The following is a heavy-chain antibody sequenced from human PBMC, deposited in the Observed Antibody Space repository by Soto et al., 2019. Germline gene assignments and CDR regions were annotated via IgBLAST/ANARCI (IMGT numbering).Heavy chain of an antibody. J-gene: IGHJ6*02. CDR1: GFTFSSYA. D-gene: IGHD6-13*01. V-gene: IGHV3-30-3*01. CDR2: ISYDGSNK. Sequence: PGGSLRLSCAASGFTFSSYAMHWVRQAPGKGLEWVAVISYDGSNKYYADSVKGRFTISRDNSKNTLYLQMNSLRAEDTAVYYCAREKGIATYGMDVWGQGTTVTVS. CDR3: AREKGIATYGMDV.